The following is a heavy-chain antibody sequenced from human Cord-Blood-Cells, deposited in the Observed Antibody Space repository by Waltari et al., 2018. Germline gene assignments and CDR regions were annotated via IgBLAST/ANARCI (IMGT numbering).Heavy chain of an antibody. V-gene: IGHV3-30*02. CDR3: AKGSFSFFDY. J-gene: IGHJ4*02. Sequence: QVQLVESGGGVVQPGGSLRLSCAASGFTFSSYGMHWVRQAPGKGLEWVAFIRYDGSNKYYVDSVKGRFTISRDNSKNTLYLQMNSLRAEDTAVYYCAKGSFSFFDYWGQGTLVTVS. CDR1: GFTFSSYG. CDR2: IRYDGSNK.